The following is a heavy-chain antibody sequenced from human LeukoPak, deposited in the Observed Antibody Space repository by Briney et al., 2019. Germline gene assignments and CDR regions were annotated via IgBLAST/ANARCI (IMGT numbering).Heavy chain of an antibody. Sequence: GGSLRLSCAASGLTFSSYAMRWVRQAPGKWREWVSSISGSGGSTYYAGSVKGRFTISRDNSKNTLYLQMNSLRAEDTAVYYCAKGTSGYSGYWSPDYWGQGTLVTVSS. CDR1: GLTFSSYA. D-gene: IGHD5-12*01. CDR2: ISGSGGST. J-gene: IGHJ4*02. CDR3: AKGTSGYSGYWSPDY. V-gene: IGHV3-23*01.